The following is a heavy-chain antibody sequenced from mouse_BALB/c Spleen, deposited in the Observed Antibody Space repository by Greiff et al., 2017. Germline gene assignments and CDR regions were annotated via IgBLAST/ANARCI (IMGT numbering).Heavy chain of an antibody. Sequence: VQLQQSGAELAKPGASVKMSCKASGYTFTSYWMHWVKQRPGQGLEWIGYINPSTGYTEYNQKFKDKATLTADKSSSTAYMQLSSLTSEDSAVYYCARPLAWYFDVWGAGTTVTVSS. CDR2: INPSTGYT. CDR1: GYTFTSYW. J-gene: IGHJ1*01. V-gene: IGHV1-7*01. CDR3: ARPLAWYFDV.